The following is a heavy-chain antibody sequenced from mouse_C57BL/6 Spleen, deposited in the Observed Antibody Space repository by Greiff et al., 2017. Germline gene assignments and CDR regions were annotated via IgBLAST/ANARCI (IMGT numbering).Heavy chain of an antibody. V-gene: IGHV1-69*01. D-gene: IGHD1-1*01. CDR3: AIPLYYGSRGYFDY. CDR2: IDPSDSYT. CDR1: GYTFTSYW. J-gene: IGHJ2*01. Sequence: QVQLKQSGAELVMPGASVKLSCKASGYTFTSYWMHWVKQRPGQGLEWIGEIDPSDSYTNYNQKFKGKSTLTVDKSSSTAYMQLSSLTSEDSAVYYCAIPLYYGSRGYFDYWGQGTTLTVSS.